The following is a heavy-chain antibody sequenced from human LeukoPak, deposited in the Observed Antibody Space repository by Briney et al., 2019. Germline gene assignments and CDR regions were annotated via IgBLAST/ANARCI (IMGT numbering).Heavy chain of an antibody. CDR1: GFTFSSYS. CDR3: ARGGKRLWVFDY. Sequence: GGSLRLSCAASGFTFSSYSMNWVRQAPGKGLEWVSSISSSSSYIYYADSVKGRFTISRDNAKNSLYLQMNSLRAEDTAVYYCARGGKRLWVFDYWGQGTLVTVSS. D-gene: IGHD5-18*01. CDR2: ISSSSSYI. V-gene: IGHV3-21*01. J-gene: IGHJ4*02.